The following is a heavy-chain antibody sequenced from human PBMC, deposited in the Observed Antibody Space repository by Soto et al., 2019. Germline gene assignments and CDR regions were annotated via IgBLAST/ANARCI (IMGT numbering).Heavy chain of an antibody. J-gene: IGHJ4*02. CDR1: GVTLSSYE. Sequence: PGGSLRLSCAVFGVTLSSYEMNWVRQAPGKGLEWVSYINKNGGTVSYADSVKGRFTISRDNAENSLHLQMNSLRAEDTAVYYCATGVWYYFDYWGQGALVIVSS. V-gene: IGHV3-48*03. CDR2: INKNGGTV. D-gene: IGHD2-21*01. CDR3: ATGVWYYFDY.